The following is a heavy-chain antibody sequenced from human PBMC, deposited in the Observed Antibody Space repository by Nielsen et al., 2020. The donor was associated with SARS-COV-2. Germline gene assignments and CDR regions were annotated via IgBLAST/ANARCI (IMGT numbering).Heavy chain of an antibody. J-gene: IGHJ4*02. CDR1: GGSISSYY. CDR3: ARGRVWGGLTY. CDR2: IYYSGST. Sequence: SETLSLTCTVSGGSISSYYWSWIRQPPGKGLEWIGYIYYSGSTNYNPSLKSRVTISVDTSKNQFSLKLSSVTAADTAVYYCARGRVWGGLTYWGQGTLVTVSS. D-gene: IGHD3/OR15-3a*01. V-gene: IGHV4-59*12.